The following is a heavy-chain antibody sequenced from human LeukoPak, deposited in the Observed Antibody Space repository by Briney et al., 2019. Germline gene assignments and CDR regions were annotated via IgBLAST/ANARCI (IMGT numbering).Heavy chain of an antibody. J-gene: IGHJ6*02. CDR2: ISWNSGSI. Sequence: GRSLRLSCAASGFTFDDYAMHWVRQAPGKGLEWVSGISWNSGSISYADSVKGRFTISRDNAKNSLYLQMNSLRAEDTALYYCAKDMRYCTNGVCYTSDCYYGMDVWGQGTTVTVSS. CDR3: AKDMRYCTNGVCYTSDCYYGMDV. CDR1: GFTFDDYA. D-gene: IGHD2-8*01. V-gene: IGHV3-9*01.